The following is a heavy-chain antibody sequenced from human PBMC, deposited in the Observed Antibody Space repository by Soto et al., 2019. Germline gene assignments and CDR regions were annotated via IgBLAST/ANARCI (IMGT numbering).Heavy chain of an antibody. J-gene: IGHJ4*02. D-gene: IGHD6-19*01. CDR1: GGTFSSYT. CDR3: ASANSEGSGWYYFDY. Sequence: QVQLVQSGAEVKRPGSSVKVSCKASGGTFSSYTISWVRQAPGQGLEWMGRIIPILGIANYAQKFQGRVTITADKSTSTAYMELSSLRSEDTAVYYCASANSEGSGWYYFDYWGQGTLVTVSS. V-gene: IGHV1-69*02. CDR2: IIPILGIA.